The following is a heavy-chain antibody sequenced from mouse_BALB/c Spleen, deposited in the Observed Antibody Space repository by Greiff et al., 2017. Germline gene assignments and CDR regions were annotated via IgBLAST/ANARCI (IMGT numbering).Heavy chain of an antibody. CDR3: ARGAMDYGNYGFYAMDY. Sequence: VQLQQFGAELVKPGASVKLSCTASGFNIKDTYMHWVKQRPEQGLEWIGRIDPANGNTKYDPKFQGKATITADTSSNTAYLQLSSLTSEDTAVYYCARGAMDYGNYGFYAMDYWGQGTSVTVSS. CDR2: IDPANGNT. D-gene: IGHD2-1*01. CDR1: GFNIKDTY. V-gene: IGHV14-3*02. J-gene: IGHJ4*01.